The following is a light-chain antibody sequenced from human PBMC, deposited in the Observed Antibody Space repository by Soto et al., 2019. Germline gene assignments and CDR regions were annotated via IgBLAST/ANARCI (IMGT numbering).Light chain of an antibody. CDR2: TAS. Sequence: DIQMTQSPSPVPASVGDRVTITCRASQGVSTWLAWYQQKPGKAPNLLIYTASSLQSGVPSRFSGSGSGTDFTLTISSLQPEDFATYYCQQTTTFPLTFGGGTKVEI. CDR3: QQTTTFPLT. CDR1: QGVSTW. J-gene: IGKJ4*01. V-gene: IGKV1D-12*01.